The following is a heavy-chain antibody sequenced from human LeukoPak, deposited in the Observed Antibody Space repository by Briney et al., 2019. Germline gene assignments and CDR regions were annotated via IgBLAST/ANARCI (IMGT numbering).Heavy chain of an antibody. CDR1: GFKFDDYG. J-gene: IGHJ5*02. CDR2: ISHDGRTK. D-gene: IGHD5-12*01. V-gene: IGHV3-30*03. CDR3: ARDPSFSRGFNFVLSS. Sequence: GGSLRLSCAASGFKFDDYGMSWVRQAPGKGLEWVALISHDGRTKVYADAVKGRFTISRDDSKNTLSLQMSSLRPEDTSTYYCARDPSFSRGFNFVLSSWGQGTLVSVSS.